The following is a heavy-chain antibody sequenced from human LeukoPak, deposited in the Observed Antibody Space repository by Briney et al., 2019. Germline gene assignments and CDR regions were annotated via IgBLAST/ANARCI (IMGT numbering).Heavy chain of an antibody. CDR1: GGSLSSGSYY. CDR2: IYYSGST. D-gene: IGHD2-15*01. Sequence: SETLSLTCTVSGGSLSSGSYYWRWLRQPPGRGLEWVGYIYYSGSTNYNPSLKSRVTISVDTSKNQFSLKLSSVTAADTAVYYCARACSGGSCYSYTFDYWGQGTLVTVSS. V-gene: IGHV4-61*01. CDR3: ARACSGGSCYSYTFDY. J-gene: IGHJ4*02.